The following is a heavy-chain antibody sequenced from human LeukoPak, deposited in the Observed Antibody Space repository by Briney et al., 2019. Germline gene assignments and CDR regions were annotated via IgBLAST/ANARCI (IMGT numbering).Heavy chain of an antibody. CDR2: IYYSGST. J-gene: IGHJ4*02. Sequence: SETLSLTCTVSGGSISSYCWSWIRQPPGKGLEWIGYIYYSGSTNYNPSLKSRVTISVDTSKNQFSLKLNSVTAADTAVYYCARDGSSSWYFYYFDYWGQGTPVTVSS. CDR3: ARDGSSSWYFYYFDY. D-gene: IGHD6-13*01. V-gene: IGHV4-59*12. CDR1: GGSISSYC.